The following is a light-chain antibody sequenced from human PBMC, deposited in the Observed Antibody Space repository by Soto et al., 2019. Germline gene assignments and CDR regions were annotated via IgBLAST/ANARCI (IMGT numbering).Light chain of an antibody. Sequence: SAPTQPPSPSGSPGPSVTISCTGTTSDVFADNYVSWYQQHPGKAPKLVIYEVSRRPSGVPDRFSGSKSGNTASLTVSGLQAEDEADYYCSSYAGDNKGVFGTG. CDR3: SSYAGDNKGV. V-gene: IGLV2-8*01. CDR1: TSDVFADNY. CDR2: EVS. J-gene: IGLJ1*01.